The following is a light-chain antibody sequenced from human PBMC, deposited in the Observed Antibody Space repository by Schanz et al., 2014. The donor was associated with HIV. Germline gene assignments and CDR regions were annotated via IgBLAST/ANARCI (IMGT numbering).Light chain of an antibody. J-gene: IGLJ1*01. CDR3: SNKNV. CDR2: EVS. Sequence: QSVLTQPPSASGSPGQSVTISCTGTSSDVGGYNYVSWYQQHPGKAPKLMIYEVSKRPSGVPDRFSGSKSGNTASLTVSGLQAEDEADYAGSNKNVFGTGTKLTVL. CDR1: SSDVGGYNY. V-gene: IGLV2-8*01.